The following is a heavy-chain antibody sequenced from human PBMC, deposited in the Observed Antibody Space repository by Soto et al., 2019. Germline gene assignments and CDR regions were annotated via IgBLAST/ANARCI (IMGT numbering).Heavy chain of an antibody. Sequence: ASVQVSCKTSGYAFIGHYIHWVRQAPGHGLEWVGWINTNTGGTIYVQKFKGWVTMTRDTSSSTAYMEIHSLNSDDTAVYFCARGAPPQGYLFDYWGQGTLVTVSS. J-gene: IGHJ4*02. CDR1: GYAFIGHY. D-gene: IGHD2-15*01. CDR3: ARGAPPQGYLFDY. CDR2: INTNTGGT. V-gene: IGHV1-2*04.